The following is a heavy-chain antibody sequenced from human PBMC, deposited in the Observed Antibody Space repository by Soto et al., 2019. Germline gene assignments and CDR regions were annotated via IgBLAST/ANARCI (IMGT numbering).Heavy chain of an antibody. J-gene: IGHJ4*02. CDR1: GYTFTSYY. V-gene: IGHV1-46*01. Sequence: ASVKVSCKASGYTFTSYYMHWVRQAPGQGLEWMGIINPSGGSTSYAQKFQGRVTMTRDTSTSTVYMELSSLRSEDTAVYYCAKVIGDCSGGSCYPMTYPTFDYWGQGTLVTVSS. CDR3: AKVIGDCSGGSCYPMTYPTFDY. CDR2: INPSGGST. D-gene: IGHD2-15*01.